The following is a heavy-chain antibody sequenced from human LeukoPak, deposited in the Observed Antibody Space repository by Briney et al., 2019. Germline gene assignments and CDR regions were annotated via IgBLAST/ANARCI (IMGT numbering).Heavy chain of an antibody. D-gene: IGHD3-22*01. CDR2: ISGSGGST. Sequence: GGSLRLSCAASGFTFSSYSMNWVRQAPGKGLEWVSAISGSGGSTYYADSVKGRFTISRDNSKNTLYLQMNSLRAEDTAVYYCAKAYYYDSSGYYIFDYWGQGTLVTVSS. J-gene: IGHJ4*02. CDR1: GFTFSSYS. V-gene: IGHV3-23*01. CDR3: AKAYYYDSSGYYIFDY.